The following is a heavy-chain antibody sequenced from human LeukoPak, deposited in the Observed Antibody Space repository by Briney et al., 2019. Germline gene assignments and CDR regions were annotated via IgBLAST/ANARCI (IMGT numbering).Heavy chain of an antibody. Sequence: GGSLRLSCAASGFTLSSYAMGWVRQAPGKGLEWVSSISRSGGNTYYADSVKGRFTISRDNSKNTLYLQMNSLRVEDTAVYYCAKSGTSSGYLIFDYLGQGTLVTVSS. CDR3: AKSGTSSGYLIFDY. J-gene: IGHJ4*02. V-gene: IGHV3-23*01. CDR1: GFTLSSYA. D-gene: IGHD3-22*01. CDR2: ISRSGGNT.